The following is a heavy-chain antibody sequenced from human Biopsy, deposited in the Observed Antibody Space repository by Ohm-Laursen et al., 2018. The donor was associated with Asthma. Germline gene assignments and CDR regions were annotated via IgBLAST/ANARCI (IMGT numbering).Heavy chain of an antibody. CDR3: ASDFPKDYVRYNFQF. J-gene: IGHJ4*02. CDR2: HDHEEGGT. D-gene: IGHD4-17*01. V-gene: IGHV1-24*01. Sequence: ASVKVSCKISGYSLTDLSMHWVRQAPGQGLEWMGGHDHEEGGTVNARRFQGRVAMTEDTSTDTAYMELGSLSSDDTAVYYCASDFPKDYVRYNFQFWGQGTLVTVSS. CDR1: GYSLTDLS.